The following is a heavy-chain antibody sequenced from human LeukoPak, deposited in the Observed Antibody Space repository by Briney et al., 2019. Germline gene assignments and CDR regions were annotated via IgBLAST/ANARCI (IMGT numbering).Heavy chain of an antibody. CDR3: ARGKASYGSGSYYTFDY. CDR2: IYYSGST. J-gene: IGHJ4*02. D-gene: IGHD3-10*01. V-gene: IGHV4-59*01. Sequence: SETLSLTCTVSGGSISSYYWSWIRQPPGKGLEWIGYIYYSGSTNYNPSLKSRVTISVDTSKNQFSLKLSSVTAADTAVYYCARGKASYGSGSYYTFDYWGQGTLVTVSS. CDR1: GGSISSYY.